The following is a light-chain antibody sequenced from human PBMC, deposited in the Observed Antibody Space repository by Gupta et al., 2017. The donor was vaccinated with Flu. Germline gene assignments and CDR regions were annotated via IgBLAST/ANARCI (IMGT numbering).Light chain of an antibody. CDR1: QTIKTY. Sequence: DIQMTQSPSSLSASVGDRVTITCRATQTIKTYLHWYQHKPGKTPRLLIHDTFNLQSGVPSRFSGSGSGTDFTLTITKRQPEDFATYYCQQRNINRRTFGQGTKVEIK. V-gene: IGKV1-39*01. CDR3: QQRNINRRT. J-gene: IGKJ4*01. CDR2: DTF.